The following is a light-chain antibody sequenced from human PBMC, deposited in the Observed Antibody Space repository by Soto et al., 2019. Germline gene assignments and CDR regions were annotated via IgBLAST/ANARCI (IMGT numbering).Light chain of an antibody. J-gene: IGKJ5*01. Sequence: DIQMTQSPSSLSASVGDRVTITCQASQDISNYLNWYQQKPGKAPKLLIYDASNLETGVPSRFSGSGSRTDFTFTISSLQPEDIATYYYQQYDNLITFGQGTRLEIK. V-gene: IGKV1-33*01. CDR1: QDISNY. CDR3: QQYDNLIT. CDR2: DAS.